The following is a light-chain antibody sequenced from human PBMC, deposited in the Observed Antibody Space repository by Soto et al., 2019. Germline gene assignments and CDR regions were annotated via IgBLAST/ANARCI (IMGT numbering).Light chain of an antibody. CDR1: QSISDT. CDR2: GAS. V-gene: IGKV3-15*01. J-gene: IGKJ5*01. CDR3: QQRHMWPIT. Sequence: EVVMTQSPATLSVSPVEIATLSCMSSQSISDTLAWYQQKPGQAPRLLIHGASTRATGFPPRFSGSGSGTDFTLTISSLEPEDSAVYYCQQRHMWPITFGQGTRLEIK.